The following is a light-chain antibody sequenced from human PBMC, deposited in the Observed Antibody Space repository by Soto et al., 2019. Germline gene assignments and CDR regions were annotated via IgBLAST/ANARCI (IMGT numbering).Light chain of an antibody. J-gene: IGKJ1*01. V-gene: IGKV3-20*01. CDR2: DAS. CDR3: QQYGNSPT. Sequence: EIVLTQSPGTLSLSPGERATLSCRSSQSVSSSYLAWYQQKPGQAPRLLIYDASNRATGIPDRFSGSGSGTDVTLTISRLEPEDFAVYYCQQYGNSPTFGQGTKVEIK. CDR1: QSVSSSY.